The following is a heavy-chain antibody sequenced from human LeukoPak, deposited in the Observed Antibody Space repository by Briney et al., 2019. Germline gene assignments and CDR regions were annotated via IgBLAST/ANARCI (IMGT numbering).Heavy chain of an antibody. V-gene: IGHV4-59*01. Sequence: PSETLSLTCTVSGGSISSYYWSWIRQPPGKGLEWIGYIYYSGSTNYNPSLKSRVTISVDTSKNQFSLKLSSVTAADTAVYYCARDVYYDFWSGYLDYWGQGTVVTVSS. D-gene: IGHD3-3*01. J-gene: IGHJ4*02. CDR3: ARDVYYDFWSGYLDY. CDR2: IYYSGST. CDR1: GGSISSYY.